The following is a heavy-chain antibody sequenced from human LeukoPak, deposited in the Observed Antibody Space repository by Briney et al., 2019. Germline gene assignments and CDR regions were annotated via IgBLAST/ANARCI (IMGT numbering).Heavy chain of an antibody. J-gene: IGHJ4*02. Sequence: HPGRSLRLSCAASGFTFSSYAMHWVRQAPGKGLEWVAVISYDGSNKYYADSVKGRFTISRDNSKNTLYLQMNSLRAEDTAVYYCARAELTGYLYYFDYRGQGTLVTVSS. CDR2: ISYDGSNK. CDR3: ARAELTGYLYYFDY. D-gene: IGHD3-9*01. V-gene: IGHV3-30*04. CDR1: GFTFSSYA.